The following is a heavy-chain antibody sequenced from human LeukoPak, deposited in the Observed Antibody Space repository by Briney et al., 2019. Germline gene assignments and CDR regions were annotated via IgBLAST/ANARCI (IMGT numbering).Heavy chain of an antibody. CDR2: IYSGGST. CDR3: AGANRYAWLDY. Sequence: PGGSLRLSRAASGFTVSSNYMGWVRQAPGKGLEWVSVIYSGGSTYYADSVKGRFTISRDNSKNTLYLQMNSLRAEDTAVYYCAGANRYAWLDYWGQGTLVTVSS. V-gene: IGHV3-66*01. CDR1: GFTVSSNY. J-gene: IGHJ4*02. D-gene: IGHD3-16*01.